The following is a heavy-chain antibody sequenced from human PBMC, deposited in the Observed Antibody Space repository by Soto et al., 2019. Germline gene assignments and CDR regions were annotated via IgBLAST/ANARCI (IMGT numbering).Heavy chain of an antibody. CDR2: IYWDDDK. CDR1: GFSLSSTRMA. Sequence: QITLKESGPTLVKPTQTLTLTCTFSGFSLSSTRMAVGWIRQPPGKALEWLALIYWDDDKRYSPFLKSRLTITKDTSKIQVVLTMSNMDPVDTARYYCAHIVVAGLGYYFDYWGQGTLVTVYS. V-gene: IGHV2-5*02. D-gene: IGHD6-19*01. CDR3: AHIVVAGLGYYFDY. J-gene: IGHJ4*02.